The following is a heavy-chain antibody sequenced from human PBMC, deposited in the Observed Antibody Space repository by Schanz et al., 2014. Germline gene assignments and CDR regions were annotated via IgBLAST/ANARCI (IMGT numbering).Heavy chain of an antibody. CDR1: GFTFSSYA. J-gene: IGHJ4*02. CDR2: ISGSGGST. Sequence: EVQLVESGGYLVQPGGSLRLSCSASGFTFSSYAMHWVRQAPGKGLEWVSGISGSGGSTYYADSVKGRFTISRDNSKNTLYLQMNTLRAEDTAVYYCARDRGYCSGGSCLTFDYWGQGTLVTVSS. D-gene: IGHD2-15*01. V-gene: IGHV3-23*04. CDR3: ARDRGYCSGGSCLTFDY.